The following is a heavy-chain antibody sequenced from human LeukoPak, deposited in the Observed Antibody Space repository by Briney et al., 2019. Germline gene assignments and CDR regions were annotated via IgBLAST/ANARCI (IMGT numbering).Heavy chain of an antibody. J-gene: IGHJ5*02. CDR3: ASGYGSAPS. CDR1: GYTFTNYD. Sequence: GASVKVSCKASGYTFTNYDINWVRQAPGQGLEWMGWINPNSGGTNYAQKFQGRVTMTRDTSISTAYMELSRLRSDDTAVYYCASGYGSAPSWGQGTLVTVSS. D-gene: IGHD3-10*01. V-gene: IGHV1-2*02. CDR2: INPNSGGT.